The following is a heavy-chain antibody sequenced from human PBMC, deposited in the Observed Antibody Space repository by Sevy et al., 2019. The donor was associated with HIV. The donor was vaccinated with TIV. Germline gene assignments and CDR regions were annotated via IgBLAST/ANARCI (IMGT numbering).Heavy chain of an antibody. CDR3: ARGGSYYYDSSGYYVDY. V-gene: IGHV1-2*06. J-gene: IGHJ4*02. D-gene: IGHD3-22*01. Sequence: ASVKVSCKASGYTFTGYYMHWVRQAPGQGLEWMGRINPNSGGTNYAQKFQGRVTMTRDTSIRTAYMELSRLRSDDTAVYYCARGGSYYYDSSGYYVDYWGQGTLVTVSS. CDR1: GYTFTGYY. CDR2: INPNSGGT.